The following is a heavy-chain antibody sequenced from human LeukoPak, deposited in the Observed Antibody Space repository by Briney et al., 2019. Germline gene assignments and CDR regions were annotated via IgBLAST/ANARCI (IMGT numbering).Heavy chain of an antibody. CDR2: ISGSGGSI. Sequence: PGGSLRLSCAASRFTFISYAINWVRQAPGKGLEWVSAISGSGGSIYYTDSVKGRFTISRDNSKNTLYLQMNSLRAEDTAVYYCAKVWGSYSTGYFDYWGQGTLVTVSS. J-gene: IGHJ4*02. CDR3: AKVWGSYSTGYFDY. D-gene: IGHD1-26*01. CDR1: RFTFISYA. V-gene: IGHV3-23*01.